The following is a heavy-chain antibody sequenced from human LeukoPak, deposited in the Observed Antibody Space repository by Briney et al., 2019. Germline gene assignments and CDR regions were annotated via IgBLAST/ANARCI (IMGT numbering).Heavy chain of an antibody. CDR1: GGSISSGSYY. J-gene: IGHJ3*02. CDR2: IYTSGST. Sequence: PSETLSLTCTVSGGSISSGSYYWSWIRQPAGKGLEWIGRIYTSGSTNYNPSLKSRVTISVDTSKNQFSLKLSSVTAADTAVYYCARGAPYSYAPEPFDIWGQGTMVTVSS. CDR3: ARGAPYSYAPEPFDI. D-gene: IGHD5-18*01. V-gene: IGHV4-61*02.